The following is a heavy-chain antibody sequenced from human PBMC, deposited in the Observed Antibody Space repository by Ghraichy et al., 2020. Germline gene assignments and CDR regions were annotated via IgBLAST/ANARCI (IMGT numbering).Heavy chain of an antibody. J-gene: IGHJ4*02. CDR3: ARDLGGGWYFDY. V-gene: IGHV3-7*01. CDR1: GFIFSGYW. CDR2: IKKDGSEK. D-gene: IGHD6-19*01. Sequence: GSRRLSCAASGFIFSGYWMSWVRQAPGKGPEWVANIKKDGSEKYYVDSVKGRFTISRDNAKNSLYLEMNSLRAEDTAVYYCARDLGGGWYFDYWGQGALVTVSS.